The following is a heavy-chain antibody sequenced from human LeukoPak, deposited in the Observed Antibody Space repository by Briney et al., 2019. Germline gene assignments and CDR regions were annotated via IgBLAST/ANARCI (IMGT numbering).Heavy chain of an antibody. D-gene: IGHD2-21*02. CDR2: ISGSGGST. Sequence: GGSLRLSCAASGFTFSSYAMSWVRQAPGKGLEWVSAISGSGGSTCYADSVKGRFTISRDNSKNTLYLQMNSLRAEDTAVYYCAKGLSVYCGGDCYRNWGQGTLVTVSS. V-gene: IGHV3-23*01. CDR1: GFTFSSYA. J-gene: IGHJ4*02. CDR3: AKGLSVYCGGDCYRN.